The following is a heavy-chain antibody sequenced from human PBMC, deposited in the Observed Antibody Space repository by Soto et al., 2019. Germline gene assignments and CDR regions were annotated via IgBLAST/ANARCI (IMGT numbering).Heavy chain of an antibody. D-gene: IGHD6-19*01. CDR1: GGSGWSGNSA. CDR3: APGAQWLLY. J-gene: IGHJ4*02. V-gene: IGHV6-1*01. Sequence: KPRDLTCDRCGGSGWSGNSARKWRRQSPSRGLEWLGRTYYKSKWFYNYAVSVRSRIAIKSDTSKNQFSVQLNSVTPEATAVYFCAPGAQWLLYWGQGTLVTVSS. CDR2: TYYKSKWFY.